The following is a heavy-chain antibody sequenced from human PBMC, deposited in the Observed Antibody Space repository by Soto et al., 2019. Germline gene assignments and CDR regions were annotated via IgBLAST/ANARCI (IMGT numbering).Heavy chain of an antibody. CDR2: INDRGYST. J-gene: IGHJ4*02. D-gene: IGHD6-13*01. CDR1: GFGFSSYA. V-gene: IGHV3-23*01. CDR3: AKGSADGVPYYFDY. Sequence: EVQLLESGGGLVQPGGSLRLSCAASGFGFSSYAMSWVRQAPGKGLEWVSAINDRGYSTYYADTVKGRFTISRDNSKDTLYLQMDRLRAEDTAVYYCAKGSADGVPYYFDYWGQGTLVTVSS.